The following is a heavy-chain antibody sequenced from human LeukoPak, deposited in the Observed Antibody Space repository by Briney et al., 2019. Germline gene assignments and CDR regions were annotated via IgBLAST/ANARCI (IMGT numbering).Heavy chain of an antibody. J-gene: IGHJ4*02. V-gene: IGHV3-48*03. Sequence: GGSLRLSCATSGFTFTSYDFNWVRQAPGKGLEWVSYISNGGGTIYYADSVKGRFTISRDNAKNSVFLQMNTLRAEDTAIYYCARDSYMFGSDYWGQGTPVTVSS. CDR3: ARDSYMFGSDY. CDR1: GFTFTSYD. D-gene: IGHD3-10*02. CDR2: ISNGGGTI.